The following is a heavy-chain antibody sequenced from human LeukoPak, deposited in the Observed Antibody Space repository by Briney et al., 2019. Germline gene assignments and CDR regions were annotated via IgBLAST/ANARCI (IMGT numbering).Heavy chain of an antibody. J-gene: IGHJ4*02. V-gene: IGHV1-69*04. CDR2: IILILGIA. CDR3: ARGGSYGDYFDY. Sequence: SVNVSCKASGGTFSIYAISWVRQAPGQGHEWMGRIILILGIANYAQTFQGRVTITADKSTSTAYMELSSLRSEDTAVYYCARGGSYGDYFDYWGQGTLVTVSS. CDR1: GGTFSIYA. D-gene: IGHD4-17*01.